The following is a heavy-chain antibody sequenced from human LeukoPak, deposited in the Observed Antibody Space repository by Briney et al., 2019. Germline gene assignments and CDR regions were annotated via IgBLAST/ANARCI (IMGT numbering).Heavy chain of an antibody. CDR1: GGSISSYY. V-gene: IGHV4-59*12. J-gene: IGHJ3*02. CDR2: IYYSGST. D-gene: IGHD3-22*01. CDR3: AREGDSPDAFDI. Sequence: PSETLSLTCTVSGGSISSYYWSWIRQPPGKGLEWIGYIYYSGSTNYNPSLKSRVTISVDTSKNQFSLKLSSVTAADTAVYYCAREGDSPDAFDIWGQGTMVTVSS.